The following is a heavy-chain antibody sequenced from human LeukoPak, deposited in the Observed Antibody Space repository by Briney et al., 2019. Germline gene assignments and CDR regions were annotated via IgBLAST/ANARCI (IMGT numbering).Heavy chain of an antibody. Sequence: GGSLRLSCAASGFTFSSYSMNWVRQAPGKGLEWVSYISSSSSTIYYADSVKGRFTISRDNAKNSLYLQMNGLRAEDTAVYYCARARGYDFWSGSYYYYMDVWGKGTTVTVSS. V-gene: IGHV3-48*04. CDR1: GFTFSSYS. D-gene: IGHD3-3*01. CDR3: ARARGYDFWSGSYYYYMDV. CDR2: ISSSSSTI. J-gene: IGHJ6*03.